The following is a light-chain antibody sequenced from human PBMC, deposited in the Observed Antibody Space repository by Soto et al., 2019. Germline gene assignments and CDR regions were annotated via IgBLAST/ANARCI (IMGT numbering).Light chain of an antibody. CDR3: CSYASSDTWV. CDR1: SSDVGGSKV. V-gene: IGLV2-23*01. J-gene: IGLJ3*02. CDR2: EDT. Sequence: QSALTQPASVSGSPGQSITISCTGPSSDVGGSKVVSWYQHHPGKAPKLIIYEDTKRPSGVSSRCSGSKSGNTASLTISGLQAEDEADYYCCSYASSDTWVFGGGTKLTVL.